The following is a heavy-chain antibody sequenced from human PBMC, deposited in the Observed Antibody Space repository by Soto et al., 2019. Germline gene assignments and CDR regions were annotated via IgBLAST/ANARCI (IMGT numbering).Heavy chain of an antibody. Sequence: LRLSCAASGFTFSDYYMSWIRQAPGKGLEWVAVISYDGSNKYYADSVKGRFTISRDNSKNTLYLQMNSLRAEDTAVYYCANLDVWGQGTTVTVSS. CDR2: ISYDGSNK. CDR3: ANLDV. J-gene: IGHJ6*02. CDR1: GFTFSDYY. V-gene: IGHV3-30*18.